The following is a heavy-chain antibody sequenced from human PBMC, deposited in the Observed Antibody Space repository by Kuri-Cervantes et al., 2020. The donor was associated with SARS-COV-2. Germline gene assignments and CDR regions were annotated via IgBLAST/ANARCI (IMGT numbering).Heavy chain of an antibody. D-gene: IGHD2-2*01. Sequence: ESLKISCSVSGYSITNGYYWGWIRQPPGKGLEWIGSVYHSGETYYNPSLNRRVSISIDASKNQFSLKLSSVTAADTAVYYCARQGGIVVVPAALWGQGTLVTVSS. CDR3: ARQGGIVVVPAAL. CDR2: VYHSGET. V-gene: IGHV4-38-2*01. J-gene: IGHJ4*02. CDR1: GYSITNGYY.